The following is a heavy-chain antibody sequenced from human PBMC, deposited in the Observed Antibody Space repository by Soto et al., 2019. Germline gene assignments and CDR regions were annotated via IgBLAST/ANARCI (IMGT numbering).Heavy chain of an antibody. CDR1: GGTFSSYA. J-gene: IGHJ5*02. CDR2: IIPIFGTA. D-gene: IGHD6-19*01. CDR3: ARDFVPLAVAANWFDP. Sequence: QVQLVQSGAEVKKPGSSVKVSCKASGGTFSSYAISWVRQAPGQGLEWMGGIIPIFGTANYAQKFQGRVTITADESTSTAYMELSSLRSEDTSVYYCARDFVPLAVAANWFDPWGQGTLVTVSS. V-gene: IGHV1-69*01.